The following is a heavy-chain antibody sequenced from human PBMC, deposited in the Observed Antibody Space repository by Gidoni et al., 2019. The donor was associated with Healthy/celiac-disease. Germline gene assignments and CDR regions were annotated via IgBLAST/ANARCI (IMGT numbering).Heavy chain of an antibody. CDR2: IYYSGST. V-gene: IGHV4-39*02. CDR3: ARDKGYYGSGSYYKY. Sequence: QLQLQESGPGLVKPSETLSLTCTVPGGSISSSSYYWGWIRQPPGKGLEWIGSIYYSGSTYYNPSLKSRVTISVDTSKNQFSLKLSSVTAADTAVYYCARDKGYYGSGSYYKYWGQGTLVTVSS. D-gene: IGHD3-10*01. J-gene: IGHJ4*01. CDR1: GGSISSSSYY.